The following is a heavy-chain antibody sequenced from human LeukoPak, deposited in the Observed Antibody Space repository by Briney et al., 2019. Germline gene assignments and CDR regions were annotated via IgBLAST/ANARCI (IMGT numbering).Heavy chain of an antibody. CDR1: GYTFTSYD. CDR3: ARELGGSGYRFFDY. V-gene: IGHV1-18*01. D-gene: IGHD3-22*01. CDR2: ISAHNGNT. Sequence: ASVKVSCKASGYTFTSYDIGWVRQAPGHGLEWMGWISAHNGNTIYAQDIQGRVTMTTDTSTSTACMELRSLRSDDTAVHYCARELGGSGYRFFDYWGQGTLVTVSS. J-gene: IGHJ4*02.